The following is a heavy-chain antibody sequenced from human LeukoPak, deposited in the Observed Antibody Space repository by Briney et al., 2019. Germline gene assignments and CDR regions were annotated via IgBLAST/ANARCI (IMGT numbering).Heavy chain of an antibody. CDR2: IYYSGST. Sequence: PSETLSLTCTVSGGSISSGGYSWSWIRQHPGKGLEWIGYIYYSGSTYYNPSLKSRVTISVDTSKNQFSLKLSSVTAADTAVYYCARTAYCGGDCYPEYFQHWGQGTLVTVSS. D-gene: IGHD2-21*02. CDR3: ARTAYCGGDCYPEYFQH. CDR1: GGSISSGGYS. J-gene: IGHJ1*01. V-gene: IGHV4-31*03.